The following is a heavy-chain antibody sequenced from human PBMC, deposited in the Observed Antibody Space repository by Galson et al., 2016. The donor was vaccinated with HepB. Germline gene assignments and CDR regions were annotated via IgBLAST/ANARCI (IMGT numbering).Heavy chain of an antibody. D-gene: IGHD2-15*01. V-gene: IGHV3-30*03. CDR3: ARARYCSGGTCSTFFDY. CDR2: ISYDGSYD. Sequence: SLRLSCAASGFSFSSYGMQWVRQAPGKGLEWVAVISYDGSYDYSADSVKGRFTISRDNSKNTLYLQMNRLRAEDTAVHYCARARYCSGGTCSTFFDYWGQGTLVTVSS. J-gene: IGHJ4*02. CDR1: GFSFSSYG.